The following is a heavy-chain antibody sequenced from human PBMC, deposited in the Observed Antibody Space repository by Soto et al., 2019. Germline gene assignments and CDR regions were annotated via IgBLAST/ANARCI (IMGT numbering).Heavy chain of an antibody. CDR1: GGSISHYY. D-gene: IGHD3-22*01. V-gene: IGHV4-59*01. CDR3: ARTTAGYYDSSGYSGEHDY. CDR2: MYNTGST. Sequence: PSETLSLTCTVSGGSISHYYWSWIRQPPGKGLEWIGYMYNTGSTVYNPSLKSRVTISVDTSKNQFSLKLSSVTAADTAVYYCARTTAGYYDSSGYSGEHDYWGQGTLVTVSS. J-gene: IGHJ4*02.